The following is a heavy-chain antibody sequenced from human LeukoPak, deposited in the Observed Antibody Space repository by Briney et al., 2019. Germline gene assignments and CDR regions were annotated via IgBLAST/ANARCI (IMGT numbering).Heavy chain of an antibody. CDR1: GGSISSGSYY. CDR3: ARAGGYDILTGYYTVGWFDP. Sequence: SETLSLTCNVSGGSISSGSYYWSWIRQPAGKGLDWIGRIYTSGSTNYNPSLKSRVCISVETSKNQFSLKLRSVTDADTAVYYCARAGGYDILTGYYTVGWFDPWGQGTLVTVSS. D-gene: IGHD3-9*01. CDR2: IYTSGST. J-gene: IGHJ5*02. V-gene: IGHV4-61*02.